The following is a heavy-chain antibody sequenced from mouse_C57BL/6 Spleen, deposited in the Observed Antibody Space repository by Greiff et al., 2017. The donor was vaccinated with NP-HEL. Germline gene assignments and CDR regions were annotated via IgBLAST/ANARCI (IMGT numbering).Heavy chain of an antibody. V-gene: IGHV1-19*01. CDR1: GYTFTDYY. CDR2: INPYNGGT. Sequence: EVQLQQSGPVLVKPGASVKMSCKASGYTFTDYYMNWVKQSHGKSLEWIGVINPYNGGTSYNQKFKGKATLTVDKSSSTAYMELNSLTSEDSAVYYCARSLMDYGSSYVVAYWGQGTLVTVSA. J-gene: IGHJ3*01. D-gene: IGHD1-1*01. CDR3: ARSLMDYGSSYVVAY.